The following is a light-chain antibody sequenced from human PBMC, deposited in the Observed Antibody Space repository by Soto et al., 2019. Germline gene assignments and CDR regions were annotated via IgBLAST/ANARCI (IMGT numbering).Light chain of an antibody. Sequence: QSVLTQPASVSGSPGQSITISCSGTSSDVGGYNYVSWYQQHPGKAPKLMIYDVSNRPSGVSNRFSRSKSGNTASLTISGLQAEDEAYYYCSSYTSSSTVVFGGGTKLTVL. CDR1: SSDVGGYNY. CDR3: SSYTSSSTVV. J-gene: IGLJ2*01. CDR2: DVS. V-gene: IGLV2-14*01.